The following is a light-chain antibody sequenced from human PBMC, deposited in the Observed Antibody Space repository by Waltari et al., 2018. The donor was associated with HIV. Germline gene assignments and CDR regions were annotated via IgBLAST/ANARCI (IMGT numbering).Light chain of an antibody. CDR2: AAS. CDR3: QQYGKSPRT. CDR1: QSVNSSF. J-gene: IGKJ1*01. V-gene: IGKV3-20*01. Sequence: VLTQSPGTLSLSPGERATLSCRASQSVNSSFLAWYQQKPGQPPRLLIYAASSRAAGIPDRFSGSGFGTDFTLTISRLEPEDFAGYYCQQYGKSPRTFGQGTKVEI.